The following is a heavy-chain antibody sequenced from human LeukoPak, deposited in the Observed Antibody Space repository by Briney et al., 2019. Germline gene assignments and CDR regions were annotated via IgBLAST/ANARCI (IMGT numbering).Heavy chain of an antibody. V-gene: IGHV4-4*01. CDR1: GGSISSSNW. J-gene: IGHJ4*02. CDR2: IYHSGST. CDR3: ARDWGYSSGWYYFDY. Sequence: SETLSLTCAVSGGSISSSNWWSWVRQPPGKGLECIGEIYHSGSTNYNPSLKSRVTISVDKTKNQFSLKLSSVTAADTAEYCCARDWGYSSGWYYFDYWGQGTLVTVSS. D-gene: IGHD6-19*01.